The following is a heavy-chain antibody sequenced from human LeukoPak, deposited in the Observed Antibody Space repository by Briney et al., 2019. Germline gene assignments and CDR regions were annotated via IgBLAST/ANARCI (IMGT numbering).Heavy chain of an antibody. D-gene: IGHD4-23*01. J-gene: IGHJ4*02. CDR2: IWYDGSNK. CDR1: GFTFSSYG. CDR3: AKEPPHIYGGNSGFDY. Sequence: GESLRLSCAASGFTFSSYGMHWVRQAPGKGLEWVAVIWYDGSNKYYADSVKGRFTISRDNSKNTLYLQMNSLGAEDTAVYYCAKEPPHIYGGNSGFDYWGQGTLVTVSS. V-gene: IGHV3-33*06.